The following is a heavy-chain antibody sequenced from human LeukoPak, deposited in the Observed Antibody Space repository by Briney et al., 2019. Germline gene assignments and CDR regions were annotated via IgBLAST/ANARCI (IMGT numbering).Heavy chain of an antibody. J-gene: IGHJ3*02. CDR2: INSDGSST. V-gene: IGHV3-74*01. CDR3: ARTIGSKNAFDI. D-gene: IGHD1-26*01. CDR1: RFTFSSYW. Sequence: GGSLRLSCAASRFTFSSYWMHWVRHAPGKGLVWVSRINSDGSSTTYADSVKGRFTISRDNAKNTLYLQTNSLRAEDTAVYYCARTIGSKNAFDIWGQGTMVTVSS.